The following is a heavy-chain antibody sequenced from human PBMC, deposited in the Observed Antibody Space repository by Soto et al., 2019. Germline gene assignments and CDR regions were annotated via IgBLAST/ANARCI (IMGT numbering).Heavy chain of an antibody. CDR1: GGSISSYY. CDR3: ARNRVFDYFDY. V-gene: IGHV4-59*01. Sequence: SETLSLTCTVSGGSISSYYWSWIRQPPGKGLEWIGYIYYSGSTNYTPSLKSRVTISVDTSKNQFSLKLSSVTAADTAVYYCARNRVFDYFDYWGQGTLVTVSS. J-gene: IGHJ4*02. D-gene: IGHD2-8*01. CDR2: IYYSGST.